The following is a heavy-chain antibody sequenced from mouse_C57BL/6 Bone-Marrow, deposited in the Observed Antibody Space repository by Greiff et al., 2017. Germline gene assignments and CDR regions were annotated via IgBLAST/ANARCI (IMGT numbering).Heavy chain of an antibody. V-gene: IGHV1-69*01. D-gene: IGHD1-1*01. J-gene: IGHJ1*03. CDR1: GYTFTSYW. Sequence: QVQLQQPGAELVMPGASVKLSCKASGYTFTSYWMHWVKQRPGQGLEWIGEIDPSDSYTNYNQKFKGKSTLTVDKSSSTAYMQLSSLTSEDSAVYYCAREGTYYGSRGWYFDVWGTGTTVTVSS. CDR3: AREGTYYGSRGWYFDV. CDR2: IDPSDSYT.